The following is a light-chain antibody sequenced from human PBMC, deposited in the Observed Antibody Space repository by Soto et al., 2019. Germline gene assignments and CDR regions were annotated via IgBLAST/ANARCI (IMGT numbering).Light chain of an antibody. J-gene: IGKJ1*01. CDR1: QSISSTY. Sequence: EIVLTQSPGTLSLSPGERATLSCRASQSISSTYLTWYHQRPGQAPRLLIYDASRRATGIPDRFSGSGSGTDFSLTISRLEPEDFAVYYCQHYDSARWTFCLGTKVEIK. CDR3: QHYDSARWT. V-gene: IGKV3-20*01. CDR2: DAS.